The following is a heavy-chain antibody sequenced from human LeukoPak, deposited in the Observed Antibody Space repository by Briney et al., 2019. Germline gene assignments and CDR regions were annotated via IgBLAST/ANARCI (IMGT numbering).Heavy chain of an antibody. CDR1: GYTFTGYY. D-gene: IGHD3-22*01. J-gene: IGHJ4*02. CDR2: INCNSGAT. Sequence: GASVKVSCKPSGYTFTGYYMHWVRQAPGQGLEWRGRINCNSGATKYAEKFQGRVTVTRDTSISTAYMELSRLRSADTAVYFCARTLNYYYDSSGYFDYWGQGTLVTVSS. CDR3: ARTLNYYYDSSGYFDY. V-gene: IGHV1-2*02.